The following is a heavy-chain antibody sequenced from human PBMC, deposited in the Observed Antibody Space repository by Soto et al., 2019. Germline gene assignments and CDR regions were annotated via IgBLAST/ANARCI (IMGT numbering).Heavy chain of an antibody. D-gene: IGHD2-15*01. V-gene: IGHV3-66*01. CDR2: IYSGGST. J-gene: IGHJ4*02. CDR1: GFTVSSNY. Sequence: EVQLVESGGGLVQPGGSLRLSCAASGFTVSSNYMSWVRQAPGKGLEWVSVIYSGGSTYYADSVKGRFTISRDNSENTLYLQMNSLRAADTAVYYCARTCSGGTCSFEYWGQGTLVTVSS. CDR3: ARTCSGGTCSFEY.